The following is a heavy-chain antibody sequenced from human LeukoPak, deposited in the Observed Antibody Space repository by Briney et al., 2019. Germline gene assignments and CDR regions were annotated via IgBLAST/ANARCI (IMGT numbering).Heavy chain of an antibody. CDR2: ISSSSSYI. D-gene: IGHD6-19*01. Sequence: PGGSLRLSCAASGFTFSSYSMNWVRQAPGKGLEWVSSISSSSSYIYYADSVKGRFTISRDNAKNSLYLQMNSLRAEDTAVYYCARAVSSEEQWLPGGYWGQGTLVTVSS. J-gene: IGHJ4*02. CDR3: ARAVSSEEQWLPGGY. CDR1: GFTFSSYS. V-gene: IGHV3-21*01.